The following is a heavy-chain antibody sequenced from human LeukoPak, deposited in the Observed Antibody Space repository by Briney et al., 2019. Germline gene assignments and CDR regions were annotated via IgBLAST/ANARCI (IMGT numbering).Heavy chain of an antibody. Sequence: GASVKVSCKASGYTFTSYAMNWVRQAPGQGLEWMGRFTPSGGGTIYAQKFQGRVTLTRDTSTRTDYMELSSLRSEDTALYYCARDGGNFNFDYWGQGTQVTVSS. CDR1: GYTFTSYA. V-gene: IGHV1-46*01. D-gene: IGHD1-7*01. CDR3: ARDGGNFNFDY. J-gene: IGHJ4*02. CDR2: FTPSGGGT.